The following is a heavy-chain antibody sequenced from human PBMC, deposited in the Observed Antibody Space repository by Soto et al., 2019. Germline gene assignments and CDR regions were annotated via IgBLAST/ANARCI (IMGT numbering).Heavy chain of an antibody. D-gene: IGHD6-13*01. Sequence: SETLSLTCAVYGGSFSGYYWSWIRQPPGKGLEWIGEINHSGSTNYNPSLKSRVTISVDTSKNQFSLKLSSVTAADTAVYYCARYMSSWYGGRWFDPWGQGTLVTVSS. CDR1: GGSFSGYY. J-gene: IGHJ5*02. CDR3: ARYMSSWYGGRWFDP. V-gene: IGHV4-34*01. CDR2: INHSGST.